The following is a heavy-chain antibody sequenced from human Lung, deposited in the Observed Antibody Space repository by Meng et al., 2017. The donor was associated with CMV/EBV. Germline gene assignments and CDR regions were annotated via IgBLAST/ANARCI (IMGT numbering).Heavy chain of an antibody. Sequence: GESLKISCAASGFTFSSYSMNWVRQAPGKGLEWVSYISSSSSSTIYYADSVKGRFTISRDNAKNSLYLQMNSLRAEDTAVYYCAREMGYDFWSGYQGARYYYYGMDVWGQGTTVTVSS. J-gene: IGHJ6*02. CDR1: GFTFSSYS. CDR2: ISSSSSSTI. V-gene: IGHV3-48*04. D-gene: IGHD3-3*01. CDR3: AREMGYDFWSGYQGARYYYYGMDV.